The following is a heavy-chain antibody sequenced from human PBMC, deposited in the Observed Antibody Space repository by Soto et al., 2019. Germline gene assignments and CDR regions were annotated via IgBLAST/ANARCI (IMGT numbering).Heavy chain of an antibody. CDR2: IYWDDDK. D-gene: IGHD2-21*01. J-gene: IGHJ6*02. CDR3: ARDSVALYYYYYGMDV. Sequence: SGPTLVNPTQTLTLTCTFSGFSLSTSGVGVGWIRQPPGKALEWLALIYWDDDKYYSTSLKTRLTITKDTSKNQVVLTMTNMDPVDTATYYCARDSVALYYYYYGMDVWGQGTTVTVSS. CDR1: GFSLSTSGVG. V-gene: IGHV2-5*02.